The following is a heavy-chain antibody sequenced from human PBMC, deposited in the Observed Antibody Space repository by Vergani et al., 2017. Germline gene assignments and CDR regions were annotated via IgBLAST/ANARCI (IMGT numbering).Heavy chain of an antibody. Sequence: VQLVESGGGLVQPGGSLRLSCAASGFTFSSYGMHWVRQAPGKGLEWVAVISYDGSNKYYADSVKGRFTISRDNSKNTLHLQMNSLRAEDTAVYYCAKGANDYGDYDIWGQGTLVTVSS. J-gene: IGHJ1*01. D-gene: IGHD4-17*01. V-gene: IGHV3-30*18. CDR2: ISYDGSNK. CDR1: GFTFSSYG. CDR3: AKGANDYGDYDI.